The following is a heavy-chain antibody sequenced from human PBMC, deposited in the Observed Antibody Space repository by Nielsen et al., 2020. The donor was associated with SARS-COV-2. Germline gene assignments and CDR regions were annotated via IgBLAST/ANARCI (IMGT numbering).Heavy chain of an antibody. CDR2: IRRDSGAR. Sequence: GESLKISCVGSGFSLSNYWMSWVRQAPGRGLEWVANIRRDSGARFYVDSVKGRFAISRDNSNNTLSLHMSSLRAEDTAIYYCAKGSGLVVGAFDVWGQGTMVTVSS. D-gene: IGHD3-22*01. CDR3: AKGSGLVVGAFDV. CDR1: GFSLSNYW. V-gene: IGHV3-7*03. J-gene: IGHJ3*01.